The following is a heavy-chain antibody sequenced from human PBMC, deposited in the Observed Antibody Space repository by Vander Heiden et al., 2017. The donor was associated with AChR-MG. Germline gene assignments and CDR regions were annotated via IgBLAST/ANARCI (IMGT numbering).Heavy chain of an antibody. CDR1: GFTFSSTA. J-gene: IGHJ3*02. CDR3: AKVVTNALFGAFDI. V-gene: IGHV3-23*01. D-gene: IGHD3-10*02. CDR2: SCGRGGST. Sequence: EVQLLESGGGLVQPGGSLRLSCAASGFTFSSTAMSWVRQAPGKGLEVVSVSCGRGGSTYYADSVKGRFTISRDNSKNTLYLQMNSLRAEDTAVYYCAKVVTNALFGAFDIWGQGTMVTVSS.